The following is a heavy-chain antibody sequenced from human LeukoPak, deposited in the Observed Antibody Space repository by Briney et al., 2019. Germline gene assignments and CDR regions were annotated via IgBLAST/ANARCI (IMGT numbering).Heavy chain of an antibody. CDR2: IYYSGST. CDR1: GVSISSSSYY. CDR3: ARDRGIAVGP. J-gene: IGHJ5*02. D-gene: IGHD6-13*01. Sequence: SETLSLTCTVSGVSISSSSYYWGWIRQPPGKGLEWIGSIYYSGSTYYNPSLKSRVTISVDTSKNQFSLKLSSVTAADTAVYYCARDRGIAVGPWGQGTLVTVSS. V-gene: IGHV4-39*07.